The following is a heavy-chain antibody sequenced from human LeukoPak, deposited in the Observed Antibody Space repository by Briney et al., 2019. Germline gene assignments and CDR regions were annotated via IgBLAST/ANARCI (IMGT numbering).Heavy chain of an antibody. CDR3: ARGSDPDAFDI. J-gene: IGHJ3*02. Sequence: GGSLRLSCAASGFTVSSNYMSWVRQAPGKGLEWVSVIYSGGSTYYADSVKGRFTISRDNSKNTLYLPMNSLRAEDTAVYYCARGSDPDAFDIWGQGTMVTVSS. CDR1: GFTVSSNY. V-gene: IGHV3-53*01. CDR2: IYSGGST.